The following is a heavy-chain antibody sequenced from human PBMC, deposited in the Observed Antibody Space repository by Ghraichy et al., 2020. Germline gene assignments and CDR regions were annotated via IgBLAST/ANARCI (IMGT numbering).Heavy chain of an antibody. J-gene: IGHJ4*02. CDR1: GFTFSDYY. Sequence: GGSLRLSCAASGFTFSDYYMSWIRQAPGKGLEWVSHISSSSRYTNYADSVKGRFTISRDNAKNSLFLQMNSLRAEDTAVYYCARDGVATIGKGDYWGQGTLVTVSS. D-gene: IGHD5-12*01. V-gene: IGHV3-11*06. CDR2: ISSSSRYT. CDR3: ARDGVATIGKGDY.